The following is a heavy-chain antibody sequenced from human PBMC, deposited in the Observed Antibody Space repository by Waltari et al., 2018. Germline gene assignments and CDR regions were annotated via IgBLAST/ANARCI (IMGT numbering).Heavy chain of an antibody. D-gene: IGHD3-10*01. CDR2: IYTSGST. J-gene: IGHJ3*02. CDR3: ARDRGSMVVRGVENAFDI. V-gene: IGHV4-4*09. CDR1: GYTFTGYY. Sequence: QVQLVQSGAEVKKPGASVKVSCKASGYTFTGYYMHWVRQPPGKGLEWIGYIYTSGSTNYNPSLKSRVTISVDTSKNQFSLKLSSVTAADTAVYYCARDRGSMVVRGVENAFDIWGQGTMVTVSS.